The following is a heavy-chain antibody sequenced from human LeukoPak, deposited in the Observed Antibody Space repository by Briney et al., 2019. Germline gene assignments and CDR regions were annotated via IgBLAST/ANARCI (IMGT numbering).Heavy chain of an antibody. D-gene: IGHD5-12*01. Sequence: ASVKVSCTASGGTFSSYAISWVRQAPGQGLEWMGGIIPIFGTAYYAQKFQGRVTITADKSTSTAYMELSSLRSEDTAVYYCAGRLSRIGGVVATEVRPDGLDYWGQGTLVTVSS. J-gene: IGHJ4*02. CDR3: AGRLSRIGGVVATEVRPDGLDY. CDR2: IIPIFGTA. CDR1: GGTFSSYA. V-gene: IGHV1-69*06.